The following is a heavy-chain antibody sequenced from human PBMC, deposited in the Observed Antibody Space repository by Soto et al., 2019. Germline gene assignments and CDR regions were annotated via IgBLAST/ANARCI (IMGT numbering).Heavy chain of an antibody. J-gene: IGHJ4*02. CDR2: IIPLFGAG. CDR3: ARPGIAVAGRSVFDY. V-gene: IGHV1-69*01. D-gene: IGHD6-19*01. Sequence: QVQLVQSGAEVKKPGSSVKVSCKASGDTFSSYAINWIRQAPGQGLEWMGGIIPLFGAGNYAQKFQGRVTITADESTSTVYMELSSLRSEDTAVYYCARPGIAVAGRSVFDYWGQGTPVTVSS. CDR1: GDTFSSYA.